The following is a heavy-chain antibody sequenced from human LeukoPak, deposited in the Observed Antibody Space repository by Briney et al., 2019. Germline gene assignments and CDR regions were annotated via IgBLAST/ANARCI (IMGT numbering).Heavy chain of an antibody. CDR2: ISYDGSNK. CDR1: GFTFSSYG. CDR3: AKSLTLYYYYYMDV. D-gene: IGHD3-16*01. V-gene: IGHV3-30*18. J-gene: IGHJ6*03. Sequence: PGRSLRLSCAASGFTFSSYGMHWVRQAPGKGLEWVAVISYDGSNKYYADSVKGRFTISRGNSKNTLSLQMNSLRAEDTAVYYCAKSLTLYYYYYMDVWGKGTTVTVSS.